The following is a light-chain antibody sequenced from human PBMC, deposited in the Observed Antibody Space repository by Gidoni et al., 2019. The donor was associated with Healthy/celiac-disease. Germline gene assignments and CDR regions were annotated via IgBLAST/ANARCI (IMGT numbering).Light chain of an antibody. Sequence: YELTQPPSVSGSPGQTARITCSGDKLGDKYACWYQQKPGQSPVLVIYQDSKRPSGIPERFSGSNSGNTATLTISGTQAMDEADYYCQAWDSSVVFGGGTKLTVL. J-gene: IGLJ2*01. CDR3: QAWDSSVV. CDR1: KLGDKY. CDR2: QDS. V-gene: IGLV3-1*01.